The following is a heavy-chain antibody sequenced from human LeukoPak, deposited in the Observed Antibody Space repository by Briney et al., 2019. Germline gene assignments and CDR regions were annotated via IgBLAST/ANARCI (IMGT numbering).Heavy chain of an antibody. CDR3: ARDQGSRFPYYYYYMDV. CDR1: GYSISSGYY. Sequence: SETLSLTCTVSGYSISSGYYWGWIRQPPGKGLEWIGSIYHSGSTYYNPSLKSRVTISVDTSKNQFSLKLSSVTAADTAVYYCARDQGSRFPYYYYYMDVWGKGTTVTISS. V-gene: IGHV4-38-2*02. D-gene: IGHD6-13*01. J-gene: IGHJ6*03. CDR2: IYHSGST.